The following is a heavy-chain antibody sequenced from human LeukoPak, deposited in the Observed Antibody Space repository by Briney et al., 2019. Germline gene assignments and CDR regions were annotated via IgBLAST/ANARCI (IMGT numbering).Heavy chain of an antibody. J-gene: IGHJ2*01. CDR3: ARGRGGSPLGL. Sequence: SETLSLTCAVYGGSFSGYYWSWIRQPPGKGLEWIGEINHSGSTNYNPSLKSRVTVSVDTSKNQLSLKLSSVTAADTAVYYCARGRGGSPLGLWGRGTLVTVSS. V-gene: IGHV4-34*01. D-gene: IGHD2-15*01. CDR2: INHSGST. CDR1: GGSFSGYY.